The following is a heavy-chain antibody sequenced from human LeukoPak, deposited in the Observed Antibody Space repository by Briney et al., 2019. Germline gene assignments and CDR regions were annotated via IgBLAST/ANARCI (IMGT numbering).Heavy chain of an antibody. J-gene: IGHJ4*02. Sequence: GGSLRLSCVASGFTFSSYGMHWVRQAPGKGLEWVAFIRFDGSNKYYADSVKGRFTISRDNSKNTLYLQMNSLRAEDTAVYYCAKDFSVYYYDSRVSDYWGQGTLVTVSS. V-gene: IGHV3-30*02. CDR2: IRFDGSNK. CDR1: GFTFSSYG. CDR3: AKDFSVYYYDSRVSDY. D-gene: IGHD3-22*01.